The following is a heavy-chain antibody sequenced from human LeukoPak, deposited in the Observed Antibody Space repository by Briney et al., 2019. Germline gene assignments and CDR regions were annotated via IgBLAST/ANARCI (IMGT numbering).Heavy chain of an antibody. Sequence: SETLSLTCTVSGGSISSSSYYWGWIRQPPGKGLEWIGSIHYSGSTYYNPSLKSRVTISVDTSKNQFSLKLSSVTAADTAVYYCARVQFRWSGGYCTNGVCYPSPYFDYWGQGTLVTVSS. V-gene: IGHV4-39*07. D-gene: IGHD2-8*01. J-gene: IGHJ4*02. CDR2: IHYSGST. CDR3: ARVQFRWSGGYCTNGVCYPSPYFDY. CDR1: GGSISSSSYY.